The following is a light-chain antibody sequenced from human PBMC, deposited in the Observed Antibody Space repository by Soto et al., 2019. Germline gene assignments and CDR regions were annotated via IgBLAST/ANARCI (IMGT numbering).Light chain of an antibody. Sequence: EIVLTQSPGTLSLSPGERATLSCRASQSVSSIYLAWYQQKPGQAPRLLIYGASSRATGIPDRFSGSGPGTDFTLTIIRLEPEDFAVYYCQQYGSSRWTFGQGTKVDIK. CDR3: QQYGSSRWT. CDR1: QSVSSIY. J-gene: IGKJ1*01. CDR2: GAS. V-gene: IGKV3-20*01.